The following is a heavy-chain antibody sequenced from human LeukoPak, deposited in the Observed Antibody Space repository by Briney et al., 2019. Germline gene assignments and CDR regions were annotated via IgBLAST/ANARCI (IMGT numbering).Heavy chain of an antibody. Sequence: ASVKVSCKASGYTFPGHHIHWVRQAPGQGLEWMGWINPKNGGTNYAQKFQGRVTMTRDTSINTAFMELGRLNSDDTAVYFCARDGYGGNSFDYWGQGTLVTVSS. J-gene: IGHJ4*02. CDR3: ARDGYGGNSFDY. CDR1: GYTFPGHH. CDR2: INPKNGGT. D-gene: IGHD4-23*01. V-gene: IGHV1-2*02.